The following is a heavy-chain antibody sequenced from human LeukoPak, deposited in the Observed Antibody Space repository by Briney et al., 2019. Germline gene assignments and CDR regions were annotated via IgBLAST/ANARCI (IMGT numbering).Heavy chain of an antibody. CDR3: AHSATMVRGVIITHPPSYFDY. V-gene: IGHV2-5*01. CDR2: IYWNDDK. D-gene: IGHD3-10*01. Sequence: SGPTLVNPTQTPTLTCTFSGFSLSTSGVGVGWIRQPPGKALEWLALIYWNDDKRYSPSLKSRLTITKDTSKNQVVLTMTNMDPVDTATYYCAHSATMVRGVIITHPPSYFDYWGQGTLVTVSS. CDR1: GFSLSTSGVG. J-gene: IGHJ4*03.